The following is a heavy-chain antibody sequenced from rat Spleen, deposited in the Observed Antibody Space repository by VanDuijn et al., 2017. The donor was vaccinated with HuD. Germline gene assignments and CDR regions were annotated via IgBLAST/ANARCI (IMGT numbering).Heavy chain of an antibody. CDR2: ITNTGGST. Sequence: EVQLVESGGGLVQPGRSLKLSCVASGFTFNNYWMTWIRQAPGKGLEWVASITNTGGSTYYPDSVKGRFTISRDNAKSTLYLQMNSLRSEDTATYYCTREWDSSYTRYYFDYWGQGVMVTVSS. D-gene: IGHD1-2*01. J-gene: IGHJ2*01. CDR1: GFTFNNYW. V-gene: IGHV5-31*01. CDR3: TREWDSSYTRYYFDY.